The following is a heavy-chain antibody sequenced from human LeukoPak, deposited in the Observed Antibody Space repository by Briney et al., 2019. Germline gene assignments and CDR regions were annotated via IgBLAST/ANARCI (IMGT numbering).Heavy chain of an antibody. V-gene: IGHV1-24*01. CDR3: ATSPPGMAAAGGMLDY. J-gene: IGHJ4*02. CDR2: LDPEDGET. D-gene: IGHD6-13*01. CDR1: GYTLTELS. Sequence: ASVKVSCNVSGYTLTELSMHWVRQAPGRGLEWMGGLDPEDGETIYAQKFQGRVTMTEDTSTDRAYMELSSLRSEDTAVYYCATSPPGMAAAGGMLDYWGQGTLVAVSS.